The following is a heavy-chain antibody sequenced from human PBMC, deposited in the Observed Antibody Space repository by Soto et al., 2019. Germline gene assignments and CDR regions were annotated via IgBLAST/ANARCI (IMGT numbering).Heavy chain of an antibody. CDR1: GFSLSTSGVG. CDR2: IYWNDDK. D-gene: IGHD6-13*01. J-gene: IGHJ1*01. CDR3: AHLDRWIAAAGQEYFQH. Sequence: SGPTLVNPTQTPTLTCTFSGFSLSTSGVGVGWIRQPPGKALEWLALIYWNDDKRYSPSLKSRLTITTDTSKNQVDLTKTNVDPVDTATYYCAHLDRWIAAAGQEYFQHWGQGTLVTVSS. V-gene: IGHV2-5*01.